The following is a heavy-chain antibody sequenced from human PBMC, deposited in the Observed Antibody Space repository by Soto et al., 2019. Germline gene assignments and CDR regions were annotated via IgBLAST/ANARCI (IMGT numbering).Heavy chain of an antibody. J-gene: IGHJ3*02. CDR2: ISAYNGNT. CDR3: ARDAPSGREGVVIIGAFDI. Sequence: ASVKVSCKASGYTFTSYGISWVRQAPGQGLEWKGWISAYNGNTNYAQKLQGRVTMTTDTSTSTAYMELRSLRSDDTAVYYCARDAPSGREGVVIIGAFDIWGQGTMVTVSS. D-gene: IGHD3-3*01. CDR1: GYTFTSYG. V-gene: IGHV1-18*04.